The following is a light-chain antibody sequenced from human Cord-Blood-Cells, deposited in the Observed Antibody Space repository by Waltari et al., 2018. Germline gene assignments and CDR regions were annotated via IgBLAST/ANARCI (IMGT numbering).Light chain of an antibody. CDR2: GNS. J-gene: IGLJ2*01. Sequence: QSVLTQPPSVSGAPGQRVTISCTGSGSNIGAGYDVPWYQQLPGTAPKLLIYGNSNRPSGVPDRFSGSKSGTSASLAITGLQAEDEADYYCQSYDSSLSGVVFGGGTKLTVL. CDR1: GSNIGAGYD. V-gene: IGLV1-40*01. CDR3: QSYDSSLSGVV.